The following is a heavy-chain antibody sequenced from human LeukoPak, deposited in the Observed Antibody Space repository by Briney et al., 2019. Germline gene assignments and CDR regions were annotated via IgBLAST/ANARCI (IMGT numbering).Heavy chain of an antibody. V-gene: IGHV1-2*02. D-gene: IGHD5-24*01. CDR2: INPNTGDT. Sequence: ASVKVSCKASGYAFTGYYLHWVRQAPGQGLEWMAWINPNTGDTNYAQKFQGRVTMTRDTSISTAYMELSRLRSDDTAVYYCARGRWDGYNFDYWGQGTLVTVSS. CDR1: GYAFTGYY. J-gene: IGHJ4*02. CDR3: ARGRWDGYNFDY.